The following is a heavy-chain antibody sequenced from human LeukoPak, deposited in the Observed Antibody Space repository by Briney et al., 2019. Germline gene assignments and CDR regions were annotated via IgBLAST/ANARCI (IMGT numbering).Heavy chain of an antibody. CDR2: IWYDGSNK. V-gene: IGHV3-33*06. Sequence: GGSLRLSCAASGFTFSSYGMHWVRQAPGKGLEWVAVIWYDGSNKYYADSVKGRFTISRDNSKSTLYLQMNSLRAEDTAVYYCAKPKVFWDLDYWGQGTLVTVSS. CDR3: AKPKVFWDLDY. J-gene: IGHJ4*02. D-gene: IGHD3-3*01. CDR1: GFTFSSYG.